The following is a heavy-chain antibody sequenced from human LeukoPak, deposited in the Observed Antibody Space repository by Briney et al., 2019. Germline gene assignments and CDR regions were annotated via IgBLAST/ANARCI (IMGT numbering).Heavy chain of an antibody. D-gene: IGHD4-23*01. Sequence: ASVKVSCKASGYTFTGYYMHWVRQAPGQGLEWMGWINPNSGGTNYAQKFQGRVTMTRDTSISTAYMELSRLRSDDTAVYYCARRAVRNGGNSVGFDPWGQGTLVTVSS. J-gene: IGHJ5*02. CDR3: ARRAVRNGGNSVGFDP. V-gene: IGHV1-2*02. CDR1: GYTFTGYY. CDR2: INPNSGGT.